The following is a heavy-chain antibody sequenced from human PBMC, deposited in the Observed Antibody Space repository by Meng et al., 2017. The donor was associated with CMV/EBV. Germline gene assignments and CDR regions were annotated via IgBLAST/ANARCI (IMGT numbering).Heavy chain of an antibody. D-gene: IGHD1-26*01. CDR2: IIPIFGTA. CDR1: GGTFSSYA. Sequence: SVKVSCKASGGTFSSYAISWVRQAPGQGLEWMGGIIPIFGTANYAQKFQGRVTITADKSTSTAYMELSSLRSEDTAVYYCARRPGIRSGSYYNWFDPWGQGTLVTVSS. CDR3: ARRPGIRSGSYYNWFDP. V-gene: IGHV1-69*06. J-gene: IGHJ5*02.